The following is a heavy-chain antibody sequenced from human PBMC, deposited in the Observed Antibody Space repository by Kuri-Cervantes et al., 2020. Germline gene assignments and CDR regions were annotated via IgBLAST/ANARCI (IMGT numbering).Heavy chain of an antibody. CDR1: GFTFDDYA. CDR3: AKAPKDASAFDI. J-gene: IGHJ3*02. Sequence: GGSLRLSCAASGFTFDDYAMHWVRQAPGKGLEWVSGISWNSGSIGYADSVKGRFTISRDNAKNSPYLQMNSLRAEDTALYYCAKAPKDASAFDIWGQGTMVTVSS. CDR2: ISWNSGSI. V-gene: IGHV3-9*01.